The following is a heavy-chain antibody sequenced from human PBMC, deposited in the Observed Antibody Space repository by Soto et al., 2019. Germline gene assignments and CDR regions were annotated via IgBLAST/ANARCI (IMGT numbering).Heavy chain of an antibody. D-gene: IGHD6-13*01. CDR1: GFTFSSYS. CDR2: ISGSGGST. V-gene: IGHV3-23*01. Sequence: PWGSLRLSCAASGFTFSSYSMSWVRQAPGKGLEWVLAISGSGGSTYYADSVKGRFTISRDNSKNTLYLQMNSLRSEDTTVYYCARAMSRIAAAVSRVHRDLGRDYFDYWGQGTLVTVSS. CDR3: ARAMSRIAAAVSRVHRDLGRDYFDY. J-gene: IGHJ4*02.